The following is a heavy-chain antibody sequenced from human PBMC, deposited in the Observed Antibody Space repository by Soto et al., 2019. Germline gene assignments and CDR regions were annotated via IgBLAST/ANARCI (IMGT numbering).Heavy chain of an antibody. CDR2: IHYSGST. CDR1: GGSVSGGGYY. J-gene: IGHJ5*02. V-gene: IGHV4-31*03. CDR3: ARAGGAGSGHDWFDP. D-gene: IGHD6-13*01. Sequence: LSLTCNVSGGSVSGGGYYWSWIRQHPGKGLEWIGYIHYSGSTYYNPSLKSRVTMSIDTSKNLFSLNLSSVTAADTAVYYCARAGGAGSGHDWFDPWGQGTLVTVS.